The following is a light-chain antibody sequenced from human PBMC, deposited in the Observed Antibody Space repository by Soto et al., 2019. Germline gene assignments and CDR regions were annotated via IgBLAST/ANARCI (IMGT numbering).Light chain of an antibody. J-gene: IGKJ5*01. CDR3: QHFNNYPT. Sequence: EIVMTQSPATLSVSPWDRATLSCRASQSISSSYLAWYQQKPGQAPRLLIYGTSNRATGIPDRFSGSGSGADFTLTISSLQPEDFATYYCQHFNNYPTFGQGTRLEIK. V-gene: IGKV3D-15*01. CDR2: GTS. CDR1: QSISSSY.